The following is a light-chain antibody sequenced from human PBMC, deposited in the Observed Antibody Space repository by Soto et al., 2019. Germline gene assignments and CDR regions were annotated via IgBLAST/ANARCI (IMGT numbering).Light chain of an antibody. Sequence: QSALTQPRSVSGSPGQSVTISCTGTSKDVGDYDYVSWYQQYPGKAPKLIIYDVNKRPSGVPDRFSGSKSGNTASLTISALQAEDEADYYCCSYAGGYTFVFGTGTKLTVL. CDR3: CSYAGGYTFV. J-gene: IGLJ1*01. CDR1: SKDVGDYDY. CDR2: DVN. V-gene: IGLV2-11*01.